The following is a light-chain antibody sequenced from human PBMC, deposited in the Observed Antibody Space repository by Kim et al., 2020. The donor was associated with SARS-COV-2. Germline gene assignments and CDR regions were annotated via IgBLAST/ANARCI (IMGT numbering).Light chain of an antibody. J-gene: IGLJ2*01. CDR2: DKD. CDR1: SLRNYF. Sequence: LGRASRIPCHGDSLRNYFADWCQQRPGQAPVVVIYDKDTRPSGIPDRFSGSGSDNTASLTITGAQAEDEADYFCYSRDTSGSHVIFGGGTKVTVL. CDR3: YSRDTSGSHVI. V-gene: IGLV3-19*01.